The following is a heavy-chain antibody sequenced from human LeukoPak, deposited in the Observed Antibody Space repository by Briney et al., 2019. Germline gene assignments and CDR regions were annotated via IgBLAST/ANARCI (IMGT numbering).Heavy chain of an antibody. V-gene: IGHV3-72*01. J-gene: IGHJ4*02. CDR1: GFTFSDHY. Sequence: PGGSLRLSCAASGFTFSDHYMDWVRQAPGKGLEWVGRTRNKANSYTTEYAASVKGRFTISRDDSKNSLNLQMNSLKTEDTAVYYCAREATYGDYVHYWGQGTLVTVSS. D-gene: IGHD4-17*01. CDR3: AREATYGDYVHY. CDR2: TRNKANSYTT.